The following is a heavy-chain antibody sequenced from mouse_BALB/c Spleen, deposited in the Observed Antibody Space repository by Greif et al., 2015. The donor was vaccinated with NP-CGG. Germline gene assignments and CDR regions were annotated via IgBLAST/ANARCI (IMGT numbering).Heavy chain of an antibody. V-gene: IGHV1S41*01. CDR2: IAPGSGST. CDR3: AREDGNYDWYFDV. CDR1: GYTFTSYW. J-gene: IGHJ1*01. D-gene: IGHD2-1*01. Sequence: DLVKPGASVKLSCKASGYTFTSYWINWIKQRPGQGLEWIGRIAPGSGSTYYNEMFKGKTTLTVDTSSSTAYIQLSSLSSEDSAVYFCAREDGNYDWYFDVWGAGTTVTVSS.